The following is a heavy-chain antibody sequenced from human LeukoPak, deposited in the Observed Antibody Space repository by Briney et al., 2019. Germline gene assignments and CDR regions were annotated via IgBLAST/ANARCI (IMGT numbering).Heavy chain of an antibody. CDR2: IYYSGST. J-gene: IGHJ4*02. CDR3: AGHYGSGFDY. D-gene: IGHD6-19*01. CDR1: GGSISSYY. V-gene: IGHV4-59*08. Sequence: SSETLSLTCTVSGGSISSYYWSWFRQPPGKGREWIGYIYYSGSTNCNPCLKSRVPVSVVTSKTQFSLKLSSVPAADTAVYYCAGHYGSGFDYWGQGPLVTVSS.